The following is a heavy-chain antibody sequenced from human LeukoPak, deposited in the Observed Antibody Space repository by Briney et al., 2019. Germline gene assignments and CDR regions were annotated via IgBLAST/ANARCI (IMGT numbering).Heavy chain of an antibody. CDR3: ARGQTFYYYGMDV. Sequence: SETLSLTCAVYGGSFSGYYWSWIRQPPGKGLEWIGEINHSGSTNYNPSLKSRVTISVDTSKNQFSLKLGSVTAADTAVYYCARGQTFYYYGMDVWGQGTTVTVSS. V-gene: IGHV4-34*01. D-gene: IGHD3-16*01. CDR1: GGSFSGYY. CDR2: INHSGST. J-gene: IGHJ6*02.